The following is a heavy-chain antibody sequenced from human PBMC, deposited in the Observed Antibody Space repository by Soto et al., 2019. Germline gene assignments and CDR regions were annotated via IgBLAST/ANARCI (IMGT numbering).Heavy chain of an antibody. CDR2: ISGTSDSI. J-gene: IGHJ4*02. V-gene: IGHV3-11*06. CDR1: GFTFSDYY. Sequence: QVQLVESGGGLVRPGGSLRLSCAASGFTFSDYYMSWIRQVPGKGLEWVAYISGTSDSIPYADSVKGRFTISRDNAKNSLYVQMNSMRAEDTAVYYCARVAVITADGTTDYWGQGNLVTVSS. CDR3: ARVAVITADGTTDY. D-gene: IGHD6-13*01.